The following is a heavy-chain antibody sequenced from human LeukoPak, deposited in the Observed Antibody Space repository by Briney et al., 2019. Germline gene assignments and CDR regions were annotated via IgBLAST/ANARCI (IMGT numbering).Heavy chain of an antibody. D-gene: IGHD2-21*02. J-gene: IGHJ4*02. V-gene: IGHV3-30-3*01. CDR3: ARDGHIVVVTAIPNFDY. CDR1: GFTFSSYA. Sequence: GGSLRLSCAASGFTFSSYAMHWVRQAPGKGLEWVAVVSYDGSNKYYADSVKGRFTISRDNSKNTLYLQMNSLRAEDTAVYYCARDGHIVVVTAIPNFDYWGQGTLVTVSS. CDR2: VSYDGSNK.